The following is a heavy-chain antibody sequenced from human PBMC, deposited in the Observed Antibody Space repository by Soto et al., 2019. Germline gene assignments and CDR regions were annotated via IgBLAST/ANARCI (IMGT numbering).Heavy chain of an antibody. CDR3: ARGGPITMVRGVIITNFGY. D-gene: IGHD3-10*01. CDR2: IIPIFGTA. Sequence: QVQLVQSGAEVKKPGSSVKVSCKASGGTLSSYAISWVRQAPGQGLEWMGGIIPIFGTANYAQKFQGRVTITADESTSTAYMELSSLRSEDTAVYYCARGGPITMVRGVIITNFGYWGQGTLVTVSS. CDR1: GGTLSSYA. J-gene: IGHJ4*02. V-gene: IGHV1-69*01.